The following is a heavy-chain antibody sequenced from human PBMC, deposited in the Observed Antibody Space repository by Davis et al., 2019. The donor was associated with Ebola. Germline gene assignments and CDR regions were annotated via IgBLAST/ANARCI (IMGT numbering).Heavy chain of an antibody. Sequence: MPSETLSLTCTVSGGSISSYYWSWIRQHPGKGLEWIGYIHDSGSTYYNPSLKSRVTISVDTSKNQFTLKLSSVTAADTAVFYCARGPVGHYYDSSGYYSVPRFFDYWGQGTLVTVSS. CDR3: ARGPVGHYYDSSGYYSVPRFFDY. J-gene: IGHJ4*02. CDR2: IHDSGST. V-gene: IGHV4-59*06. D-gene: IGHD3-22*01. CDR1: GGSISSYY.